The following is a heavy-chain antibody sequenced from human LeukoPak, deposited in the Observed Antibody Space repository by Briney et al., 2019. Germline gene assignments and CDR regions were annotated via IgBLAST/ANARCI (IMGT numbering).Heavy chain of an antibody. CDR3: ARLPVYYFDY. V-gene: IGHV4-38-2*02. CDR2: IYHSGST. Sequence: SETLSLTCTVSGYSISSGYYWGWIRQPPGKGLEWIGSIYHSGSTYYNPSLKSRVTISVDTSKNQFSLKLSSVTAADTAVYYCARLPVYYFDYWGQGTLVTVSS. CDR1: GYSISSGYY. J-gene: IGHJ4*02.